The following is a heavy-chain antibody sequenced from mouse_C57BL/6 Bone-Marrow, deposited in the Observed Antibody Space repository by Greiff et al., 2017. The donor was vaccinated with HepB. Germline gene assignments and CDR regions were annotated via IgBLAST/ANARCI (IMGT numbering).Heavy chain of an antibody. J-gene: IGHJ2*01. D-gene: IGHD3-2*02. CDR1: GYTFTSYW. V-gene: IGHV1-53*01. CDR3: ARDSSGYELGSYFDY. Sequence: VQLQQPGTELVKPGASVKLSCKASGYTFTSYWMHWVKQRPGQGLEWIGNINPSNGGTNYNEKFKSKATLTVDKSSSTAYMQRSSLTSEDSAVYYCARDSSGYELGSYFDYWGQGTTLTVSS. CDR2: INPSNGGT.